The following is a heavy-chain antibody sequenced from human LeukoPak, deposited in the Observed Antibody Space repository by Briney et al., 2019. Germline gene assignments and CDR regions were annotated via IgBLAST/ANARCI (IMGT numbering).Heavy chain of an antibody. CDR2: ISSSGSTI. CDR3: ARCRCSSTSCYGCPFDY. V-gene: IGHV3-48*04. D-gene: IGHD2-2*01. J-gene: IGHJ4*02. CDR1: GFTFSSYS. Sequence: GGSLRLSCTASGFTFSSYSMNWVRQAPGKGLEWVSYISSSGSTIYYADSVKGRFTISRDNAKNSLYLQMNSLRAEDTAVYYCARCRCSSTSCYGCPFDYWGQGTLVTVSS.